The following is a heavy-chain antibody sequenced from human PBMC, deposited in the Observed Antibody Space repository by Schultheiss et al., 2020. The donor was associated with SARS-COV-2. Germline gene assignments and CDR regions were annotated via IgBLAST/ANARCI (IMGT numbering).Heavy chain of an antibody. CDR2: ISSSSSYI. CDR1: GFTFSSYS. CDR3: AATRYCSGGNCYPGAFDI. D-gene: IGHD2-15*01. Sequence: GGSLRLSCAASGFTFSSYSMNWVRQAPGKGLEWVSSISSSSSYIYYADSVKGRFTISRDNAKNSLYLQMNSLRAEDTAVYYCAATRYCSGGNCYPGAFDIWGPGTMVTVSS. J-gene: IGHJ3*02. V-gene: IGHV3-21*01.